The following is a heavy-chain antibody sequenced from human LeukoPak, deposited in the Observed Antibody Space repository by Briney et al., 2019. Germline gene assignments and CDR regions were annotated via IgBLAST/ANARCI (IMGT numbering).Heavy chain of an antibody. Sequence: GGSLRLSCAASGFTFSDYAMSWVRHAPGKGLEWVSSFSGSGGSTYYAESVKGRFTISRDNSKNTLYLHMNSLRAEDTAVYYCAKEGGRVLREATINYWGQGTLVTVSS. D-gene: IGHD5-12*01. V-gene: IGHV3-23*01. CDR1: GFTFSDYA. CDR3: AKEGGRVLREATINY. J-gene: IGHJ4*02. CDR2: FSGSGGST.